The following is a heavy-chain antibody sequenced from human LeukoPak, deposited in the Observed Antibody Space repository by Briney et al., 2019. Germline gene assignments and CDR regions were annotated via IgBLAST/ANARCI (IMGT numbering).Heavy chain of an antibody. Sequence: PGGSLRLSCAASGFTFSSYSMHWVRQAPGKGLVWVSRISTNGSSTYYADSVKGRLTISRDNAKNTLYLQMNSLRAEDTAVYYCLKAEIVIIYSGTYYFDYWGQGALVTVSS. J-gene: IGHJ4*02. CDR1: GFTFSSYS. CDR2: ISTNGSST. CDR3: LKAEIVIIYSGTYYFDY. V-gene: IGHV3-74*01. D-gene: IGHD1-7*01.